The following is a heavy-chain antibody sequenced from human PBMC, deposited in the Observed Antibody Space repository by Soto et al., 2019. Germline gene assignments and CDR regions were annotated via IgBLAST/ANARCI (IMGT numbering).Heavy chain of an antibody. J-gene: IGHJ4*02. D-gene: IGHD6-6*01. Sequence: LEPMCLTCTVAGGSISAYYWSWIRQPPGKGLEWVGYIYYGGTSSYNPSLKSRVTIALETSKNQFSLKLSSVTAADTAVYYCARVTKNTAARPRVYYFDYWGQGTLVTVSS. CDR3: ARVTKNTAARPRVYYFDY. CDR2: IYYGGTS. V-gene: IGHV4-59*01. CDR1: GGSISAYY.